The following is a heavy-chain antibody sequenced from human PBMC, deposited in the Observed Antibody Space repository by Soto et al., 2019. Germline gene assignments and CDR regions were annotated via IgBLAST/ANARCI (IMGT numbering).Heavy chain of an antibody. J-gene: IGHJ6*02. D-gene: IGHD2-2*01. V-gene: IGHV4-31*03. CDR2: IYYSGST. CDR1: GGSISSGGYY. CDR3: ARQLIVVVPAAVLYYYYGMDV. Sequence: SETLSLTCTVSGGSISSGGYYWSWIRQHPGKGLEWIGYIYYSGSTYYNPSLKSRVTISVDTSKNQFSLKLSSVTAADTAVYYCARQLIVVVPAAVLYYYYGMDVWGQGTTVTVSS.